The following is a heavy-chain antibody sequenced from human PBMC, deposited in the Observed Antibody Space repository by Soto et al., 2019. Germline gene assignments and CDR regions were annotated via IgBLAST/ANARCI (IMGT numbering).Heavy chain of an antibody. CDR3: ARDRLYSYGGEFDY. V-gene: IGHV1-69*13. J-gene: IGHJ4*02. CDR1: GGTFSSYA. D-gene: IGHD5-18*01. CDR2: IIPIFGTA. Sequence: SVKVSCKASGGTFSSYAISWVRQAPGQGPEWMGGIIPIFGTANYAQKFQGRVTITADESTSTAYMELSSLRSEDTAVYYCARDRLYSYGGEFDYWGQGTLVTVSS.